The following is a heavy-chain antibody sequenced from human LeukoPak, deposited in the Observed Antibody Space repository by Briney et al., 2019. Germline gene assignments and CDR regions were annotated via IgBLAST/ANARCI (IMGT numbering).Heavy chain of an antibody. J-gene: IGHJ4*02. CDR1: GGSVSRAGYY. Sequence: SETLSLTCTVSGGSVSRAGYYWSWLRQPPGKGLEWIGYIYFGETTAYSPSLKSRVSISVDRSKNQFSLNLTSVTAADTAVYYCARLGEEWEQRSTFDGWGQGTLVTVSS. V-gene: IGHV4-30-2*01. D-gene: IGHD1/OR15-1a*01. CDR2: IYFGETT. CDR3: ARLGEEWEQRSTFDG.